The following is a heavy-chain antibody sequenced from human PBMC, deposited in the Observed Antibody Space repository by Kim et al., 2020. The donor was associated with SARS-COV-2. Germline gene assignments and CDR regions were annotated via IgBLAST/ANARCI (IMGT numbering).Heavy chain of an antibody. CDR1: GYTFTSYG. J-gene: IGHJ4*02. CDR2: ISAYNGNT. CDR3: ARDSGPPLEWLLNPTAVTTPFDY. Sequence: ASVKVSCKASGYTFTSYGISWVRQAPGQGLEWMGWISAYNGNTNYAQKLQGRVTMTTDTSTSTAYMELRSLRSDDTAVYYCARDSGPPLEWLLNPTAVTTPFDYWGQGTLVTVSS. D-gene: IGHD3-3*01. V-gene: IGHV1-18*01.